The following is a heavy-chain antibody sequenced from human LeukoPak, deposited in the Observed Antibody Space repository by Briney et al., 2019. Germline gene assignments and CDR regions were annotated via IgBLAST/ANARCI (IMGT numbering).Heavy chain of an antibody. CDR3: AHRQVQPGAFDI. CDR1: GFSLSTSGVG. D-gene: IGHD3-10*01. J-gene: IGHJ3*02. CDR2: IYWNDDK. Sequence: SGPTLVKPTQTLTLTCTFSGFSLSTSGVGVGWMRQPPGKPLEWLALIYWNDDKRYSPSLKSRLTITKDTSKNQVVLTMTNMDPVDTATYYCAHRQVQPGAFDIWGQGTMVTVSS. V-gene: IGHV2-5*01.